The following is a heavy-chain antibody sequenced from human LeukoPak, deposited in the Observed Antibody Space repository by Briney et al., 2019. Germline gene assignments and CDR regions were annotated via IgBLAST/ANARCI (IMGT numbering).Heavy chain of an antibody. CDR2: ISSSSSTI. V-gene: IGHV3-48*01. J-gene: IGHJ3*02. CDR3: ARDRVVVPAAILDAFDI. D-gene: IGHD2-2*02. CDR1: GFTFSSYS. Sequence: GGSLRLSCAASGFTFSSYSVNWVRQAPGKGLEWVSYISSSSSTIYYADSVKGRFTISRDNAKNSLYLQMNSLRAEDTAVYYCARDRVVVPAAILDAFDIWGQGTMVTVSS.